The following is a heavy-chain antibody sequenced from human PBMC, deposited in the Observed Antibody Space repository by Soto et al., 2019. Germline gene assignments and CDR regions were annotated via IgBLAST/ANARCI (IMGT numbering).Heavy chain of an antibody. D-gene: IGHD6-19*01. Sequence: EVQLLESGGGLVQPGGSLRLSCAASGFTFSSYAMSWVRQAPGKGLEWVSAISGSGGSTYYADSVKGRFTISRDNSKITLYLQMNSLRAEDTAVYYCAKSECGSGCPEYCQHWGQGTLVTVSS. V-gene: IGHV3-23*01. CDR2: ISGSGGST. J-gene: IGHJ1*01. CDR1: GFTFSSYA. CDR3: AKSECGSGCPEYCQH.